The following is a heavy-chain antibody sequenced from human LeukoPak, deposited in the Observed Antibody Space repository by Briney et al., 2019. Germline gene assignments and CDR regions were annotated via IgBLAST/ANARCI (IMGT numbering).Heavy chain of an antibody. D-gene: IGHD5-18*01. J-gene: IGHJ4*02. Sequence: GGSLRLSCAVSGFTFSRYSMNWVRQAPGKGLEWVSSISNIGTSIYYADSVKGRFTISRDNAKNSLYLQMDSLRAEDTAVYYCAPEDTAMVEHLDFDYWGQGTLVTVSS. V-gene: IGHV3-21*01. CDR3: APEDTAMVEHLDFDY. CDR1: GFTFSRYS. CDR2: ISNIGTSI.